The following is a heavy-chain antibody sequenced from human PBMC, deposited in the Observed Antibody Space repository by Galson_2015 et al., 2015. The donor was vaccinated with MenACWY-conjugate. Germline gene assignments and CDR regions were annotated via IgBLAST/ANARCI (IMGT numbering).Heavy chain of an antibody. CDR1: GDSINRNDFY. CDR2: IHYSGGT. V-gene: IGHV4-39*02. CDR3: ARDRGLEWLPSNWFDP. J-gene: IGHJ5*02. Sequence: ETLSLTCTVSGDSINRNDFYCGWFRQPPGKGLEWIGNIHYSGGTYHNPSLKSRITASVDTSKNQFSLNLASVTAADTALYYCARDRGLEWLPSNWFDPWGQGTLVTVSS. D-gene: IGHD3-3*01.